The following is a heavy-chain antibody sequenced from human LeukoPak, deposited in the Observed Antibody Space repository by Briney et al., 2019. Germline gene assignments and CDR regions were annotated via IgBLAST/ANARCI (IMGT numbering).Heavy chain of an antibody. J-gene: IGHJ4*02. CDR2: IIPIFGTA. Sequence: SVKVSCKASGGTFSSYAISWVRQAPGQGLEWMGGIIPIFGTANYAQKFQGRVTITADESTSTAYMELSSLRSEDTAVYYCARVLVVTAIAPFGYWGQGTLVIVSS. CDR1: GGTFSSYA. V-gene: IGHV1-69*01. CDR3: ARVLVVTAIAPFGY. D-gene: IGHD2-21*02.